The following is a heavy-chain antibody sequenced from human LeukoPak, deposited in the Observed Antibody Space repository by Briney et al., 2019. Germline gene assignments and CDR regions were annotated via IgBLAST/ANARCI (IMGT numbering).Heavy chain of an antibody. CDR3: AREIRSSSFDY. CDR2: ISSSSSTI. CDR1: GFTFSSYS. Sequence: GGSLRLSCAASGFTFSSYSMNWVRQAPGKGLEWVSYISSSSSTIYYADSVKGRFTISRDNAKNSLYLQMNSLRAEDTAVYYCAREIRSSSFDYWGQGTLVTVSS. J-gene: IGHJ4*02. V-gene: IGHV3-48*04. D-gene: IGHD6-13*01.